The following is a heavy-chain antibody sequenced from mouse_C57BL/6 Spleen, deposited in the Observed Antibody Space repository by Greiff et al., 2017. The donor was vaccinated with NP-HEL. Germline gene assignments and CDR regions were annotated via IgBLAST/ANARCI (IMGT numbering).Heavy chain of an antibody. V-gene: IGHV1-52*01. J-gene: IGHJ3*01. D-gene: IGHD2-2*01. CDR2: IDPSDSET. CDR1: GYTFTSYW. CDR3: ASAGYDQAWFAY. Sequence: QVQLKQPGAELVMPGASVKLSCKASGYTFTSYWMHWVKQRPGQGLEWIGNIDPSDSETHYHQKFKDKATFTVDKSSSPAYMQLSSLTSEDSAVYYCASAGYDQAWFAYWGQGTLVTVSA.